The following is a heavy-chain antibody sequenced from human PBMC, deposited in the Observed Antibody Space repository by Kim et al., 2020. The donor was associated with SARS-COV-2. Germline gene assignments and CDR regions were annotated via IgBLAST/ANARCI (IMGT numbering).Heavy chain of an antibody. D-gene: IGHD6-19*01. Sequence: NPSLKSRVTISVDTSKNQFSLKLSSVTAADTAVYYCARRRIAVAPRPFDYWGQGTLVTVSS. V-gene: IGHV4-39*01. CDR3: ARRRIAVAPRPFDY. J-gene: IGHJ4*02.